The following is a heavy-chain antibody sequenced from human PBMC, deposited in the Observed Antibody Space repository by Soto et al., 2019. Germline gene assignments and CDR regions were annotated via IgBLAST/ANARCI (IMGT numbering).Heavy chain of an antibody. V-gene: IGHV3-30-3*01. CDR3: ARVYYRVKDQRWLQFHYFDY. J-gene: IGHJ4*02. CDR2: ISYDGSNK. Sequence: GGSLRLSCAASGFTFSSYAMHWVRQAPGKGLEWVAVISYDGSNKYYADSVKGRFTISRDNSKNTLYLQMNSLRAEDTAVYYCARVYYRVKDQRWLQFHYFDYWGQGTLVTVSS. D-gene: IGHD5-12*01. CDR1: GFTFSSYA.